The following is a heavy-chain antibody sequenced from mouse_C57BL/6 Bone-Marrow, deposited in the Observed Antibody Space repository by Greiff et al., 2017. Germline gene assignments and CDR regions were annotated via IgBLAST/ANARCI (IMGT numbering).Heavy chain of an antibody. CDR3: ARSPHPYYAMDD. J-gene: IGHJ4*01. V-gene: IGHV1-76*01. D-gene: IGHD6-1*01. CDR1: GYTFTDYY. CDR2: LYPGSGNT. Sequence: QVQLQQSGAELVRPGASVKLSCKASGYTFTDYYINWVKQRPGQGLEWIARLYPGSGNTYYNEKFKGKATLTAEQSSSTAYMQLSSLTSEDSAVYFCARSPHPYYAMDDWGQGTSVTVSS.